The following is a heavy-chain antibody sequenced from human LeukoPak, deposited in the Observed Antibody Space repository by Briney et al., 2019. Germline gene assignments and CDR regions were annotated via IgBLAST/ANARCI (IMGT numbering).Heavy chain of an antibody. J-gene: IGHJ4*02. CDR2: IIPIFGTA. V-gene: IGHV1-69*01. CDR1: GGTFSSYA. D-gene: IGHD2-2*01. CDR3: ASRLYCSNTRCRNFPFAY. Sequence: SVKVSCKASGGTFSSYAINWVRQAPGQGLEWMGGIIPIFGTANYAQRFQDRVTITADEFTSTAYMELSSLRSEDTAIYYCASRLYCSNTRCRNFPFAYWGQGTLVTVSS.